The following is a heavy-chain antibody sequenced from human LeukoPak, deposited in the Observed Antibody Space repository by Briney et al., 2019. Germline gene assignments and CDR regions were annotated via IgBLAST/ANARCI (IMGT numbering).Heavy chain of an antibody. CDR2: IIPIFGIA. Sequence: GSSVKVSCMASGGTFSSYTIRWVRQAPGQGLDWMGRIIPIFGIANYAQKFQGRVTITADKSTSTAYMELSSLRSEDTAVYYCASVSTALPLPGYYGMDVWGQGTTVTVS. V-gene: IGHV1-69*02. J-gene: IGHJ6*02. CDR1: GGTFSSYT. CDR3: ASVSTALPLPGYYGMDV. D-gene: IGHD4-11*01.